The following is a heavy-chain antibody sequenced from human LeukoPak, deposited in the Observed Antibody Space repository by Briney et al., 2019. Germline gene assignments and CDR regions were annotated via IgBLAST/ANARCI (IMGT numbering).Heavy chain of an antibody. J-gene: IGHJ4*02. CDR2: IIPIFGTA. D-gene: IGHD3-22*01. V-gene: IGHV1-69*05. CDR1: GGTFSSYA. CDR3: ARGHYAYDSSGYYYPPQQFDY. Sequence: SVKVSCKASGGTFSSYAISWVRQAPGQGLGWMGGIIPIFGTANYAQKFQGRVTITTDESTSTAYMELSSLRSEDTAVYYCARGHYAYDSSGYYYPPQQFDYWGQGTLVTVSS.